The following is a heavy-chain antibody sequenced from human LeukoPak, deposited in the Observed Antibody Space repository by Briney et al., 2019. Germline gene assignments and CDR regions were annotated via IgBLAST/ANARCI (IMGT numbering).Heavy chain of an antibody. CDR2: IKPEGSAQ. CDR3: ARPYGVGWSGLEH. D-gene: IGHD6-19*01. V-gene: IGHV3-7*01. J-gene: IGHJ4*02. CDR1: GFTFNEYW. Sequence: GGSLRLSCVASGFTFNEYWMTWVRQAPGKGLEWVANIKPEGSAQYYADSVRGRFTISRDNAKNSVFLHMNSLRAEDTAVYHCARPYGVGWSGLEHWGRGTLVTVSS.